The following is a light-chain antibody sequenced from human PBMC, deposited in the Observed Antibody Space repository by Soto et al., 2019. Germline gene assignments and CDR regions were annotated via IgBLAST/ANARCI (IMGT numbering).Light chain of an antibody. CDR1: QSVSSSY. Sequence: EIVLTQSPGTLSLSPGERATLSCRASQSVSSSYLAWYQQKPDQAPRLLIYGASSRATGIPDRFSGSGSGTDFTLTISRVEPEDFAVYYCQQYGSSPGYTFGQGTKLEI. V-gene: IGKV3-20*01. J-gene: IGKJ2*01. CDR2: GAS. CDR3: QQYGSSPGYT.